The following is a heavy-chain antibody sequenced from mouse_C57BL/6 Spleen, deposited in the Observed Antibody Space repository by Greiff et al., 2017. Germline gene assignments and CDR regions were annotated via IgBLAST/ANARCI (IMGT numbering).Heavy chain of an antibody. J-gene: IGHJ4*01. Sequence: EVKLVESEGGLVQPGSSMKLSCTASGFTFSDYYMAWVRQVPEKGLEWVANINSDGSSTYYHDSLKGRFIISRDKAKNILYLQMGSLKSEDTATYYCARELHAMDYWGQGTSVTVSS. CDR3: ARELHAMDY. CDR1: GFTFSDYY. V-gene: IGHV5-16*01. CDR2: INSDGSST.